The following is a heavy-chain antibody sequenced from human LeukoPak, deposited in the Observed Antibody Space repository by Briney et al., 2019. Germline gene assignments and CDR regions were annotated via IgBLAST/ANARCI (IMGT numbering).Heavy chain of an antibody. CDR1: GGSFSGYY. CDR3: ASGRYDFWSGYYKGRWFDP. J-gene: IGHJ5*02. V-gene: IGHV4-34*01. CDR2: INHSGST. D-gene: IGHD3-3*01. Sequence: SETLFLTCAVYGGSFSGYYWSWIRQPPGKGLEWIGEINHSGSTNYNPSLKSRVTISVDTSKNQFSLRLSSVTAADTAVYYCASGRYDFWSGYYKGRWFDPWGQGTLVTVSS.